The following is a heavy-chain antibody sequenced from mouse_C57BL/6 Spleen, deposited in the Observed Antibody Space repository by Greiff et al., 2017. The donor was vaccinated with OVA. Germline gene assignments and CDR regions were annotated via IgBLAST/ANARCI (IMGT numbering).Heavy chain of an antibody. CDR2: IHPNSGST. J-gene: IGHJ3*01. Sequence: VQLQQPGAELVKPGASVKLSCKASGYTFTSYWMHWVKQRPGQGLEWIGMIHPNSGSTNYNEKFKSKATLTVDKSSSTAYMQLSSLTSEDSAVYYCARPDYGSSRRFAHWGQGTLVTVSA. V-gene: IGHV1-64*01. D-gene: IGHD1-3*01. CDR1: GYTFTSYW. CDR3: ARPDYGSSRRFAH.